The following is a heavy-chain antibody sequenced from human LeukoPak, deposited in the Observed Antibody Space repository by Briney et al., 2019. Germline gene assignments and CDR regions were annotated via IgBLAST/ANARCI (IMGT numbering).Heavy chain of an antibody. CDR3: ARAGIGYDSSGYYDDPFDY. CDR2: ISSSGSTI. CDR1: GFTFSDYY. V-gene: IGHV3-11*01. D-gene: IGHD3-22*01. Sequence: GGSLRLSCAASGFTFSDYYMSWIRQAPGKGLEWVSYISSSGSTIYYADSVKGRFTISRDNAKNSLYLQMNSLRAEDTAVYYCARAGIGYDSSGYYDDPFDYWGQGTLVTVSS. J-gene: IGHJ4*02.